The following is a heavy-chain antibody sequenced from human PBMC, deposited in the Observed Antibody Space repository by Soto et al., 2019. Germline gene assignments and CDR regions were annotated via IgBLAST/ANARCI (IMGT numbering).Heavy chain of an antibody. V-gene: IGHV2-5*02. J-gene: IGHJ4*02. CDR2: IFWDDDK. Sequence: QITLKESGPTLVKPTQTLTLTCTFSGFSLSTSGVGVGWIRQPPGKALEWLALIFWDDDKRYSPSLNSRVTRTKGTSKNQVLLTMTDMDPVDTATYYCAHFRRECHLILSHYWFDYWGQGTLVTDSS. D-gene: IGHD3-10*01. CDR1: GFSLSTSGVG. CDR3: AHFRRECHLILSHYWFDY.